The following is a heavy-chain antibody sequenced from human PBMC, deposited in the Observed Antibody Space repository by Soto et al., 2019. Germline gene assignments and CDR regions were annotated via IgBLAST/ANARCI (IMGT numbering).Heavy chain of an antibody. J-gene: IGHJ6*02. Sequence: SETLSLTCTVSGGSISSGDYYWSWIRQPPGKGLEWIGYIYYSGSTYYNPSLKSRVTISVDTSKNQFSLKLGSVTAADTAVYYCARDRPIRGDYYYYYGMDVWGQGTTVTVSS. CDR2: IYYSGST. CDR1: GGSISSGDYY. V-gene: IGHV4-30-4*01. CDR3: ARDRPIRGDYYYYYGMDV.